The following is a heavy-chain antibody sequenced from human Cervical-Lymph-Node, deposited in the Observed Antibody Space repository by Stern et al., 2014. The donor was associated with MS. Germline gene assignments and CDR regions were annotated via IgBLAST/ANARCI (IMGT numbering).Heavy chain of an antibody. CDR3: ARQSSGWTRPDY. J-gene: IGHJ4*02. D-gene: IGHD6-19*01. CDR2: ISYSGST. V-gene: IGHV4-39*01. Sequence: QLQLQESGPGLVKPSETLSLTCTVSGGSISSSSYYWGWIRQPPGKGLEWIGSISYSGSTYYNPSLKSRVTIYVVTAKNQFSLKLSSVPAADTSVYYCARQSSGWTRPDYWGQGTLVTVSS. CDR1: GGSISSSSYY.